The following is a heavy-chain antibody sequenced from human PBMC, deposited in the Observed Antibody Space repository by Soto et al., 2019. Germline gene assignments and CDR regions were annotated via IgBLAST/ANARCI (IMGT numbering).Heavy chain of an antibody. CDR1: GFTFSSQA. V-gene: IGHV3-23*01. J-gene: IGHJ5*02. Sequence: PGGSLRLSCAASGFTFSSQAMSWVRQAPGKGLEWVSIISGNGGTTNYADSVKGRFTISRDNSRNTVYLQMNSLRAEDTAVYYCAKSHNNLFDPWGQGTLVTVSS. CDR3: AKSHNNLFDP. CDR2: ISGNGGTT.